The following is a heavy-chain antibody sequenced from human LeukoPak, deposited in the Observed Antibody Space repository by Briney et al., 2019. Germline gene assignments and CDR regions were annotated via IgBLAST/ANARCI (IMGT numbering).Heavy chain of an antibody. CDR2: ISAYDGET. Sequence: ASVKVSRKASVYTFTHFGISWVRQAPGQGLEWMEWISAYDGETYYLQKFQGRITMTTDTATRTAYMELRSLRSDDTAVYYCAKDKVIASAGTPNWLDPWGQGTLVTVSS. J-gene: IGHJ5*02. CDR1: VYTFTHFG. V-gene: IGHV1-18*01. D-gene: IGHD2-21*01. CDR3: AKDKVIASAGTPNWLDP.